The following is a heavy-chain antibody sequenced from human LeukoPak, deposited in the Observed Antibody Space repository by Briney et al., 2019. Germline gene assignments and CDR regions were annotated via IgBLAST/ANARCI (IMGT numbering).Heavy chain of an antibody. J-gene: IGHJ3*02. CDR1: GYTFTSYG. V-gene: IGHV1-18*01. CDR2: ISAYNGNT. D-gene: IGHD6-6*01. Sequence: ASVNVSCKASGYTFTSYGISWVRQATGQGLEWMGWISAYNGNTNYAQKLQGRVTMTTDTSTSTAYMELRSLRSDDTAVYYCASLGSYEYNAFDIWGQGTMVTVSS. CDR3: ASLGSYEYNAFDI.